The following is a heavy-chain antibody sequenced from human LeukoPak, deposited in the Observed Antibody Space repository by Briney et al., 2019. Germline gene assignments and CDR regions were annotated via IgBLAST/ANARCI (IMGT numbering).Heavy chain of an antibody. V-gene: IGHV3-21*04. CDR3: AKDQGATISVFDY. CDR2: ISYTGTYI. Sequence: PGGSLRLSCAASAFSLSAYNMNWVRQAPGKGLEWVSSISYTGTYIYYADSVKGRFTISRDNSKNTLYLQMNSLRVEDTAVYYCAKDQGATISVFDYWGQGTLVTVSS. D-gene: IGHD5-24*01. J-gene: IGHJ4*02. CDR1: AFSLSAYN.